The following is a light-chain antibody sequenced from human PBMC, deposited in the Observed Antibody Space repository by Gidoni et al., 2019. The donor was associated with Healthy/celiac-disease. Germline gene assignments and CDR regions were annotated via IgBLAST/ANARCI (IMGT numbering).Light chain of an antibody. J-gene: IGKJ3*01. CDR3: QQYGSS. CDR1: QSVSSSY. V-gene: IGKV3-20*01. CDR2: GAS. Sequence: EIVLTQSPGTLSLSPGERATLSCRASQSVSSSYLAWYQQKPGQAPRLLIYGASSRATGIPDRVSGSGSGTDFTLTSSRLEPEDFAVYYCQQYGSSFGPXTKVDIK.